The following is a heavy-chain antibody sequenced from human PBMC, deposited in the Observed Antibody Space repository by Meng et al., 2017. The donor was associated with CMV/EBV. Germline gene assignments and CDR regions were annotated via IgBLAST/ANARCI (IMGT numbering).Heavy chain of an antibody. D-gene: IGHD3-10*01. Sequence: SQTLSLTCAVYGGSFSGSYWSWIRPPPGKGLEWIGEINHSGSTNYNPSLKSRVTISVDTSKNQFSLKLSSVTAADTAVYYCARGREYYGSGRGYYYYYYGMDVWGQGTTVTVSS. CDR1: GGSFSGSY. CDR2: INHSGST. CDR3: ARGREYYGSGRGYYYYYYGMDV. J-gene: IGHJ6*02. V-gene: IGHV4-34*01.